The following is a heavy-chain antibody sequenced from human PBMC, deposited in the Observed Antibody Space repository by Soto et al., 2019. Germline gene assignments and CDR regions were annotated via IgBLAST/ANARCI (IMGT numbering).Heavy chain of an antibody. J-gene: IGHJ4*02. Sequence: SETLSLTCAVSGYSISSGYYWGWIRQPPGKGLEWIGSIYHSGSTYYNPSLKSRVTISVDTSKNQFSLKLSSVTAADTAVYYCTRGRLLWFGESYYFDYWGQGTLVTVSS. CDR2: IYHSGST. V-gene: IGHV4-38-2*01. CDR1: GYSISSGYY. CDR3: TRGRLLWFGESYYFDY. D-gene: IGHD3-10*01.